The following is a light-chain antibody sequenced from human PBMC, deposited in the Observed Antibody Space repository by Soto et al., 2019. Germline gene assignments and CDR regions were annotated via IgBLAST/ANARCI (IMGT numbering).Light chain of an antibody. Sequence: QSVLTQPPSVSGAPGQRVTISCTRSSSNIGAGYDVHWYQQLPGTAPKLLIYGNSNRPSGVPDRFSGSKSGTSASLAITGLQAEDEADYYCQSYDSSLSGPWVFGGGTKVTVL. CDR1: SSNIGAGYD. CDR2: GNS. CDR3: QSYDSSLSGPWV. J-gene: IGLJ3*02. V-gene: IGLV1-40*01.